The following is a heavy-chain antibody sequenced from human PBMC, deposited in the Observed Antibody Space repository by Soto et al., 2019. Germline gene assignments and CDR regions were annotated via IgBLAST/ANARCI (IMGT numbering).Heavy chain of an antibody. CDR1: GGSISNYY. D-gene: IGHD5-12*01. J-gene: IGHJ4*02. CDR2: IDTSGST. CDR3: AKEWTPRRAFDS. V-gene: IGHV4-4*07. Sequence: PSETLSLTCTVSGGSISNYYCNWIRQPAGKGLEWIGRIDTSGSTNYNPSLKSRVTMSVDTSKQEFSLKLSSVTAADTALYYCAKEWTPRRAFDSWGQGTLVTVSS.